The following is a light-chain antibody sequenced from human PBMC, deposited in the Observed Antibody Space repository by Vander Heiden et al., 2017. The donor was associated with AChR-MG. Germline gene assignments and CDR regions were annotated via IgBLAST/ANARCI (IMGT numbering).Light chain of an antibody. CDR1: SSNIGSNT. Sequence: QSVLTQPPSASGTPGQRVTISCSGSSSNIGSNTVNWYQQLQGTAPKLLIDSNNQRPSGVPDRFSGSKSGTSASLAISGLQSEDEADYYCAEWDDSLNGVVFGGGTKLTVL. CDR3: AEWDDSLNGVV. CDR2: SNN. V-gene: IGLV1-44*01. J-gene: IGLJ2*01.